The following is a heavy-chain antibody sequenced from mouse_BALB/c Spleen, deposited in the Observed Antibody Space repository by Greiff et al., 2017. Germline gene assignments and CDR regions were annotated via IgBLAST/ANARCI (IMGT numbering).Heavy chain of an antibody. J-gene: IGHJ4*01. CDR2: ISDGGSYT. Sequence: EVQLQESGGGLVKPGGSLKLSCAASGFTFSDYYMYWVRQTPEKRLEWVATISDGGSYTYYPDSVKGRFTISRDNAKNNLYLQMSSLKSEDTAMYYCARGWGLRRTYYYAMDYWGQGTSVTVSS. CDR1: GFTFSDYY. D-gene: IGHD2-4*01. CDR3: ARGWGLRRTYYYAMDY. V-gene: IGHV5-4*02.